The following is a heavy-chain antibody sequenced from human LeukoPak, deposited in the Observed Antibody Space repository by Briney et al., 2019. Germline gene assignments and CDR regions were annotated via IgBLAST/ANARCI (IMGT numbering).Heavy chain of an antibody. J-gene: IGHJ4*02. CDR3: ARRDGYNFYFDY. CDR2: VYYSGST. Sequence: SETLSLTCTVSGGSISRSDYYWAWIRHPPGKGLEWIGSVYYSGSTHYIPSLKSRVIISVDTSKNQFSLKLNSVTAADTAVYYCARRDGYNFYFDYWGQGTLVTVSS. V-gene: IGHV4-39*01. D-gene: IGHD5-24*01. CDR1: GGSISRSDYY.